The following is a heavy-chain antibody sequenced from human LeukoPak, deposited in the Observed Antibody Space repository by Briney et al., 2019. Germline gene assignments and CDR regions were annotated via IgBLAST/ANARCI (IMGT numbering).Heavy chain of an antibody. CDR2: IYYSGST. V-gene: IGHV4-59*01. Sequence: SETLSLTCAVYGGSFSGYYWSWIRQPPGKGLEWIGYIYYSGSTNYNPSLKSRVTISVDTSKNQFSLKLSSVTAADTAVYYCARGLSYGGPFDYWGQGTLVTVSS. CDR1: GGSFSGYY. D-gene: IGHD5-18*01. CDR3: ARGLSYGGPFDY. J-gene: IGHJ4*02.